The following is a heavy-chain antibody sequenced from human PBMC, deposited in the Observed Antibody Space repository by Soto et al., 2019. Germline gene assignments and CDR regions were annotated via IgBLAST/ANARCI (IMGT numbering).Heavy chain of an antibody. CDR2: INPSGFST. V-gene: IGHV1-46*01. CDR1: GYTFTSYY. CDR3: ARGVTASGEYLQH. Sequence: QVQLVQSGAEVKKPGASVKVSCKASGYTFTSYYMHWVRQAPGQGLEWVGIINPSGFSTNYAQKFQGRVTMTRDTSTSTFYMERSSLRSEDTAVYYCARGVTASGEYLQHWGQGTLVTVSS. J-gene: IGHJ1*01. D-gene: IGHD2-21*02.